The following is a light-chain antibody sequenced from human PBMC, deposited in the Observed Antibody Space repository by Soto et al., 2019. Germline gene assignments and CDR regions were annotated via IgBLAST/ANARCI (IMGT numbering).Light chain of an antibody. J-gene: IGLJ2*01. CDR3: SSYTSSITLE. V-gene: IGLV2-14*01. CDR2: DVS. CDR1: RSDVGGYNY. Sequence: QSALTQPASVSGSPGKSITISCTGTRSDVGGYNYVSWYQQHPGKAHKLMIYDVSNRPSGVSNRFSGSKSGNTASLTISGLQAEDEADYYCSSYTSSITLEFGGGTKLTVL.